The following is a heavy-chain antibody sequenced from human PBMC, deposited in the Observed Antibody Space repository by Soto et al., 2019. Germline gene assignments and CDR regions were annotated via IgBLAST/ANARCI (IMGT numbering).Heavy chain of an antibody. D-gene: IGHD5-18*01. Sequence: SETLSLTCAVSGGNISSGGYSWSWIRQPPGKGLEWIGYIYHSGSTYYNPSLKSRVTISVDTSKDQFSLKLSSVTAADTAVYYCACIFSGGYGYGFYYYGMDVWGQGTTVTVSS. CDR3: ACIFSGGYGYGFYYYGMDV. V-gene: IGHV4-30-2*01. J-gene: IGHJ6*02. CDR2: IYHSGST. CDR1: GGNISSGGYS.